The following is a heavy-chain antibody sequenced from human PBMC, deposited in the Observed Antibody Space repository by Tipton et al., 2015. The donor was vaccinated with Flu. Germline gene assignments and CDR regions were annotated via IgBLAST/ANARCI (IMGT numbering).Heavy chain of an antibody. CDR3: ARLASVNWFDP. V-gene: IGHV4-59*08. CDR1: GGSIRGYY. J-gene: IGHJ5*02. CDR2: MFYSGST. Sequence: LRLSCSVSGGSIRGYYWSWIRQPPGKGPEVIGYMFYSGSTNYNPSLKSRVTISIDTSKNLFSLKLTPVTAADTAVYYCARLASVNWFDPWGQGTLVTVSS.